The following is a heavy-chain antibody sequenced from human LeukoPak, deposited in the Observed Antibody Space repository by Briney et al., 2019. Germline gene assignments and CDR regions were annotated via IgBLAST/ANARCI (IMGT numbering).Heavy chain of an antibody. CDR2: INHSGST. Sequence: LETLSLTCTVSGGSISSGGYYWSWIRQPPGKGLEWIGEINHSGSTNYNPSLKSRVTISVDTSKNQFSLKLSSVAAADTAVYYCARDTAMVGLLYWGQGTLVTVSS. J-gene: IGHJ4*02. CDR3: ARDTAMVGLLY. D-gene: IGHD5-18*01. CDR1: GGSISSGGYY. V-gene: IGHV4-39*07.